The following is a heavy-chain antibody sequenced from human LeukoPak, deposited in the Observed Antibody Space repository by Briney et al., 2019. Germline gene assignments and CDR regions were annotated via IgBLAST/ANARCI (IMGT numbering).Heavy chain of an antibody. CDR3: AREPVVPAAMGFDP. Sequence: ASVKVSCKASGGTFSSYAISWVRQAPGQGLEWMGGIIPIFGTANYAQKFQGRVTITTDESTSTAYMELSSLRSEDTAVYYCAREPVVPAAMGFDPWGQGTLVTVSS. CDR1: GGTFSSYA. CDR2: IIPIFGTA. J-gene: IGHJ5*02. D-gene: IGHD2-2*01. V-gene: IGHV1-69*05.